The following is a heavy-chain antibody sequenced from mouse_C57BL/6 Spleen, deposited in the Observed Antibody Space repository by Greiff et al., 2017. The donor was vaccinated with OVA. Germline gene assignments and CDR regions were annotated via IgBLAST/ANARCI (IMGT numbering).Heavy chain of an antibody. D-gene: IGHD2-4*01. V-gene: IGHV5-6*01. CDR2: ISSGGSYT. CDR3: ARHDDYDGYFDV. CDR1: GFTFSSYG. J-gene: IGHJ1*03. Sequence: EVQVVESGGDLVKPGGSLKLSCAASGFTFSSYGMSWVRQTPDKRLEWVATISSGGSYTYYPDSVKGRFTISRDNAKNTLYLQMSSLKSEDTAMYYCARHDDYDGYFDVWGTGTTVTVSS.